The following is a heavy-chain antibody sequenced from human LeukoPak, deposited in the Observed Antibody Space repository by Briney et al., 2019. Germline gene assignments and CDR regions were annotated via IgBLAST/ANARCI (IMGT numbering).Heavy chain of an antibody. CDR1: GFTLSSYA. Sequence: GGSLRLSCAASGFTLSSYAMHWVRQAPGKGLEWVALISYDGSNKYYADSVKGRFTISRDNSKNTLYLQMNSLRAEDTAVYYCARDMSQYCTNGVCYYFDYWGQGTLVTVSS. V-gene: IGHV3-30*04. CDR2: ISYDGSNK. CDR3: ARDMSQYCTNGVCYYFDY. D-gene: IGHD2-8*01. J-gene: IGHJ4*02.